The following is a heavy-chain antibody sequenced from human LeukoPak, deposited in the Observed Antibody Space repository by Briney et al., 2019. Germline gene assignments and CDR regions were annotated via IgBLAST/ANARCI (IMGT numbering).Heavy chain of an antibody. CDR3: ARDLTSHDILTGDF. Sequence: GGSLRLSCAASGFTFSDYNMNWVRQAPGKGLEWVSSISSSSIYIYYADSVRGRFTISRDNAKNSLYLQMNSLRAEDTAVYYCARDLTSHDILTGDFWGQGTLVTVSS. CDR2: ISSSSIYI. D-gene: IGHD3-9*01. V-gene: IGHV3-21*01. CDR1: GFTFSDYN. J-gene: IGHJ4*02.